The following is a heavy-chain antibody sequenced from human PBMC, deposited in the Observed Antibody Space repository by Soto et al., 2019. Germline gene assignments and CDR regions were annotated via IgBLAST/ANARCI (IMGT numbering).Heavy chain of an antibody. CDR1: GGSISSYY. D-gene: IGHD4-17*01. V-gene: IGHV4-59*01. CDR2: IYYSGST. CDR3: ERRYGASFDY. Sequence: PSETLSLTCTFSGGSISSYYWSWIRQPPGKGLEWIGYIYYSGSTNYNPSLKSRVTISVDTSKNQFSLKLSSVTAADTAVYYCERRYGASFDYWGQGTMVTVSS. J-gene: IGHJ4*02.